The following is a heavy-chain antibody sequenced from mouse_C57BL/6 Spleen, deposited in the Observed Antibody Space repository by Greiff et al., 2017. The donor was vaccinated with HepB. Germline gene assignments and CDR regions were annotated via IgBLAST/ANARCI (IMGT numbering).Heavy chain of an antibody. CDR3: ARHETTVVEGYFDV. CDR1: GFTFSSYG. Sequence: EVHLVESGGDLVKPGGSLKLSCAASGFTFSSYGMSWVRQTPDKRLEWVATISSGGSYTYYPDSVKGRFTISRDNAKNTLYLQMSSLKSEDTAMYYCARHETTVVEGYFDVWGTGTTVTVSS. V-gene: IGHV5-6*01. D-gene: IGHD1-1*01. CDR2: ISSGGSYT. J-gene: IGHJ1*03.